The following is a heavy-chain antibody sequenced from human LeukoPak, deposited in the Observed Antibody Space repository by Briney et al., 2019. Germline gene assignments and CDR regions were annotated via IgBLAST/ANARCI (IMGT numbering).Heavy chain of an antibody. CDR3: ARAAVYYYDSSGSPDY. V-gene: IGHV1-18*01. J-gene: IGHJ4*02. Sequence: ASVKASCKASGYTFTSYGIRWVRPAPGQGLEWMGWISAYNGNTNYAQKLQGRVTMTTDTSTSTAYMELRSLRSDDTAVYYCARAAVYYYDSSGSPDYWGQGTLVTVSS. D-gene: IGHD3-22*01. CDR1: GYTFTSYG. CDR2: ISAYNGNT.